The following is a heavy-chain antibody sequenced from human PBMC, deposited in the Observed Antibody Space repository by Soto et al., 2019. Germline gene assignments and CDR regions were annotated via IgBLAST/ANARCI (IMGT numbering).Heavy chain of an antibody. CDR2: VSAYNRNT. D-gene: IGHD2-2*01. CDR1: GYTFTYYG. CDR3: ARERQYEPLLY. J-gene: IGHJ4*02. Sequence: QVQLVQSGVEVKKPGASVKVSCQASGYTFTYYGITWLRQAPGQGLEWMGWVSAYNRNTNYAQRFQDRVTMTTDTSTRTAYTESRNLKSDDTAIYFCARERQYEPLLYWGQGTLVTVSS. V-gene: IGHV1-18*01.